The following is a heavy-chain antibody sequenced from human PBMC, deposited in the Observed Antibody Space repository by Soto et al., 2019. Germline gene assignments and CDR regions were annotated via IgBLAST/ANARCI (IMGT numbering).Heavy chain of an antibody. CDR3: SRGGSGKEGFDY. Sequence: QVELVQSAAEVKKPGSSVKVSCKASGGTFSSYAISWVRQAPGQGLEWMGGIIPIFGTANYAQKFQGRVPITADESMSTAYMELSSLRSGDTAVYYGSRGGSGKEGFDYLGQGTLVTVSS. J-gene: IGHJ4*02. CDR1: GGTFSSYA. V-gene: IGHV1-69*01. CDR2: IIPIFGTA.